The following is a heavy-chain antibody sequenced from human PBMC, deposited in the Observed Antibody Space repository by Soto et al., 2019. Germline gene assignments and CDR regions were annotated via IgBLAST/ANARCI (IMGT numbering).Heavy chain of an antibody. D-gene: IGHD3-16*02. CDR3: ARVGAFMITFGGVIATYFDY. J-gene: IGHJ4*02. CDR2: IYHSGST. CDR1: GGSISSSNW. Sequence: QVQLQESGPGLVKPSGTLSLTCAVSGGSISSSNWWSWVRQPPGKGLEWIGEIYHSGSTNYNPSPXXRVTISVDKSXXQXSXXLSSVTAADTAVYYCARVGAFMITFGGVIATYFDYWGQGTLVTVSS. V-gene: IGHV4-4*02.